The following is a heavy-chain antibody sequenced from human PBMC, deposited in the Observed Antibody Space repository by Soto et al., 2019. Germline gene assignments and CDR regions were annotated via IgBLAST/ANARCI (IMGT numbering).Heavy chain of an antibody. Sequence: QVQLVESGGGVVQPGRSLRLSCAASGFTFSSYGMHWVRQAPGKGLEWVAVISYDGSNKYYADSVKGRFTISSDNSKNTPYLQMNSLRAEDTAVYYCAKEWGYDSSGWSFDYWGQGTLVTASS. J-gene: IGHJ4*02. V-gene: IGHV3-30*18. CDR2: ISYDGSNK. CDR3: AKEWGYDSSGWSFDY. D-gene: IGHD3-22*01. CDR1: GFTFSSYG.